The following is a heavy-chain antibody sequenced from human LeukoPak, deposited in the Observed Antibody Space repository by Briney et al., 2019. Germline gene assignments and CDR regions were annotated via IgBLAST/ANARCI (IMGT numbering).Heavy chain of an antibody. Sequence: GGSLRLSRATSGFTFSSYSMSWVRQAPGKGLEWISYISSRSRAIYYADSVKGRFTISRDNSKNTLYLQMNSLRAEDTAVYYCARDGYYDSSGYSAWGYYYGMDVWGQGTTVTVSS. D-gene: IGHD3-22*01. CDR2: ISSRSRAI. CDR1: GFTFSSYS. V-gene: IGHV3-48*01. J-gene: IGHJ6*02. CDR3: ARDGYYDSSGYSAWGYYYGMDV.